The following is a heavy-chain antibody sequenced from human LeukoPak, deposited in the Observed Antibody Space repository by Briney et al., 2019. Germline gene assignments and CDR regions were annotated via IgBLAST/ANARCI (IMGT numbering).Heavy chain of an antibody. CDR1: GGSFSGYY. CDR2: INHSGST. D-gene: IGHD6-19*01. J-gene: IGHJ3*02. CDR3: ARPSKSGWGAFDI. Sequence: SETLSLTCAVYGGSFSGYYWSWIRQPPGKGLEWIGEINHSGSTNYNPSLKSRVTISVDTSKYQFSLKLTSVTAADTAVYYCARPSKSGWGAFDIWGQGTMVTVSS. V-gene: IGHV4-34*01.